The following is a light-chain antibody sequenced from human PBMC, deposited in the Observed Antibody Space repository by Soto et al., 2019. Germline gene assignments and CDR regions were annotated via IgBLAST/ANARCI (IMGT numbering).Light chain of an antibody. V-gene: IGLV2-23*03. CDR1: TSDVGSNNL. J-gene: IGLJ3*02. CDR3: CSYAGSSTFWV. CDR2: EGS. Sequence: QSALTRPASVPGLLGQPITIPCPETTSDVGSNNLFSCYQQHPGKAPKLMIYEGSKRPSGVSNRFSGSKSGNTASLTISGLQAEDEADYYCCSYAGSSTFWVFGGGTKVTVL.